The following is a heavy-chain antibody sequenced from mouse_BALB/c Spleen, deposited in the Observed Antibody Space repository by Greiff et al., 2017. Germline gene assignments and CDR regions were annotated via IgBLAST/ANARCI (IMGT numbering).Heavy chain of an antibody. CDR3: ARKDGYYAMEY. CDR1: GYTFTNYW. CDR2: IYPGGGYT. Sequence: QVQLQQSGAELVRPGTSVKISCKASGYTFTNYWLGWVKQRPGHGLEWIGDIYPGGGYTNYNEKFKGKATLTADTSSSTAYMQLSSLTSEDSAVYFCARKDGYYAMEYWGQGTSVTVAS. J-gene: IGHJ4*01. V-gene: IGHV1-63*02. D-gene: IGHD2-3*01.